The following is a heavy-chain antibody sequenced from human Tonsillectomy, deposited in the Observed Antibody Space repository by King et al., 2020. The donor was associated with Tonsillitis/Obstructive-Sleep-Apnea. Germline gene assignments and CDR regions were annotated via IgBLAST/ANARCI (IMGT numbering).Heavy chain of an antibody. CDR1: GFTFDDYA. CDR2: ISWNSGSI. D-gene: IGHD5-24*01. V-gene: IGHV3-9*01. Sequence: VQLVESGGGLVQPGRSLRISCAASGFTFDDYAMHWVRQAPGKGLEWVSGISWNSGSIGYADSVKGRFTISRDNAKNSLYLQMNSLRAEDTALYYCAKNSGDGYNRNDAFDVWGQGTMVTVSS. J-gene: IGHJ3*01. CDR3: AKNSGDGYNRNDAFDV.